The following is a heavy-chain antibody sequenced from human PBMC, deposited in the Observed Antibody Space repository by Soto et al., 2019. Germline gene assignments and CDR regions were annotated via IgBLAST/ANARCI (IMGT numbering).Heavy chain of an antibody. Sequence: TLSLTCTVSGGSISSGGYYWSWIRQHPGKGLEWIGYIYYSGSTYYNPSLKSRVTISVDTSKNQFSLKLSSVTAADTAVYYCARVKQEYSSSSRYFDYWGQGTLVTSPQ. V-gene: IGHV4-31*03. J-gene: IGHJ4*02. D-gene: IGHD6-6*01. CDR1: GGSISSGGYY. CDR2: IYYSGST. CDR3: ARVKQEYSSSSRYFDY.